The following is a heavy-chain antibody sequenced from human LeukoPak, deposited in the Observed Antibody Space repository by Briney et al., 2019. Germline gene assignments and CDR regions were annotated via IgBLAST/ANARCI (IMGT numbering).Heavy chain of an antibody. CDR3: ARDPDYSTAYFDY. J-gene: IGHJ4*02. Sequence: GGSLRLSCAASGFTFSSYSMNWVRQAPGKGLEWVSSISSSSSYIYYADSVKGRFTISRDNAKNSLYLQMNSLRAEDTAVYYCARDPDYSTAYFDYWGQGTLVTVSS. CDR2: ISSSSSYI. CDR1: GFTFSSYS. D-gene: IGHD2-15*01. V-gene: IGHV3-21*01.